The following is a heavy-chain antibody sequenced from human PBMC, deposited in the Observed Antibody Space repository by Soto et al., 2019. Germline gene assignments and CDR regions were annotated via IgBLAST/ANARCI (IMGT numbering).Heavy chain of an antibody. Sequence: EVQLLESGGGLVQPGGSLRLSCAASGFTFSSFAMSWVRQAPGKGLEWVSAISGSGGSTYYADSVKGRFTISRDNSKNTLYLQMNSLRAEDTAVYYCAKKEDFGGVIPGIDYWGQGTLVTVSS. V-gene: IGHV3-23*01. J-gene: IGHJ4*02. CDR3: AKKEDFGGVIPGIDY. CDR1: GFTFSSFA. D-gene: IGHD3-16*02. CDR2: ISGSGGST.